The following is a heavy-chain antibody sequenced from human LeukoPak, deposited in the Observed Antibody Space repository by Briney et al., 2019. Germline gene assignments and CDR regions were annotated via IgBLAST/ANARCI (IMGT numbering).Heavy chain of an antibody. CDR1: GFTFSNFW. V-gene: IGHV1-3*01. Sequence: GGSLRLSCTASGFTFSNFWMGWVRQAPGQRLEWVGWINAASGNTKYSQRLQGRITITRDTSANTVYMQLSSLRSEDSAVYYCARDRCYDDSSVFKLDFWGQGSLVTVSS. CDR3: ARDRCYDDSSVFKLDF. D-gene: IGHD3-22*01. CDR2: INAASGNT. J-gene: IGHJ4*02.